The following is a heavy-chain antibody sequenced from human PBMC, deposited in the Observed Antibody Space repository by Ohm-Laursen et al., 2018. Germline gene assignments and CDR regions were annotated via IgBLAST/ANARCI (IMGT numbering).Heavy chain of an antibody. V-gene: IGHV3-13*01. CDR1: GFSFSDYD. CDR2: IDAAGRT. CDR3: AREERGSDFQGIDY. Sequence: GSLRLSCTASGFSFSDYDMHWVRLLTGKRLEWVSGIDAAGRTYYPASMEGRFTISRENDKNSLYLQVDSLRAGDTAVYYRAREERGSDFQGIDYWGQGTLVTVSS. J-gene: IGHJ4*02. D-gene: IGHD3/OR15-3a*01.